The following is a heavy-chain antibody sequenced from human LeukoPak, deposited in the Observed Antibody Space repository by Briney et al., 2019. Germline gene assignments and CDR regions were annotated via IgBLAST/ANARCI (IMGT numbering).Heavy chain of an antibody. D-gene: IGHD3-10*01. V-gene: IGHV1-2*02. Sequence: ASVKVSCKASGYTFTGYYMHWVRQAPGQGLEWMGWLNPNSGDTNYAQKFQGRVTVTRDTSISTAYMELRRLRSDDTAVYLCARVNSKIRGVIKRYYFDYWGQGTLVTVSS. CDR2: LNPNSGDT. CDR3: ARVNSKIRGVIKRYYFDY. CDR1: GYTFTGYY. J-gene: IGHJ4*02.